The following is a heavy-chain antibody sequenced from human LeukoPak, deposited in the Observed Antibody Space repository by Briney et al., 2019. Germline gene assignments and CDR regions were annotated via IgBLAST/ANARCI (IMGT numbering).Heavy chain of an antibody. D-gene: IGHD5-12*01. CDR1: GFTFSSYW. V-gene: IGHV3-7*01. CDR2: INHNGNVN. Sequence: GGSLRLSCAASGFTFSSYWMNWARQAPGKGLEWVASINHNGNVNYYVDSVKGRFTISRDNAKNTLYLQMNSLRAEDTAVYYCVSGYAIGGYFDYWGQGTLVTVSS. J-gene: IGHJ4*02. CDR3: VSGYAIGGYFDY.